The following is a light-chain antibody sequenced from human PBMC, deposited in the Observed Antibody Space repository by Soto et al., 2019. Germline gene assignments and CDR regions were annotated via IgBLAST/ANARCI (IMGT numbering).Light chain of an antibody. CDR1: QSISNW. CDR2: KAS. Sequence: DIQMTQSPSTLSASVGDRVTITCRASQSISNWLAWYQQKPGKAPKLLIHKASSLESGVPSRFSGSGSGTELTLTISSLQPDDFATYYCQQYNSYPWTFGQGTKVEIK. CDR3: QQYNSYPWT. V-gene: IGKV1-5*03. J-gene: IGKJ1*01.